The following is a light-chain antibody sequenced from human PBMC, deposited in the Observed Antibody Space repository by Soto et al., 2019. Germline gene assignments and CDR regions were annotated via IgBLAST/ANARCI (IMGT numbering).Light chain of an antibody. CDR2: EVN. CDR1: SSDVGGYNY. CDR3: SSYAGSSNV. V-gene: IGLV2-8*01. Sequence: QSALTQPPSASGSPGQSVAISCTGTSSDVGGYNYVPWYQQHPGKAPKLMIYEVNKRPSGVPDRFSGSKSGNTASLTVSGLQAEDEADYYCSSYAGSSNVFGTGTKV. J-gene: IGLJ1*01.